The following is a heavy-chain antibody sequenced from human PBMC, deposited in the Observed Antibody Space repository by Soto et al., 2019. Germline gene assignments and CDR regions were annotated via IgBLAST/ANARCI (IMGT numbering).Heavy chain of an antibody. V-gene: IGHV3-21*01. J-gene: IGHJ6*03. CDR3: ARGDCSGCSCYYIVYFHMDV. D-gene: IGHD2-15*01. Sequence: EVQLVESGGGLVKPGGSLRLSCAASEFTFIRYSMNWFRQAPGKGLEWVSSISNSGSYIYYADSVRGRFIISRDNAKQSLYRQIDSLRAEDTAVYYCARGDCSGCSCYYIVYFHMDVWGKGTTVTVSS. CDR2: ISNSGSYI. CDR1: EFTFIRYS.